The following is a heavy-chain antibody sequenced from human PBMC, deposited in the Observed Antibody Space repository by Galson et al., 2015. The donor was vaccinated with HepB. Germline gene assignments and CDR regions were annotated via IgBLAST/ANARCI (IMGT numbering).Heavy chain of an antibody. CDR2: IRSGGSGK. Sequence: SLRLSCAGSGFAFSRYGMHWVRRAPGKGLEWMSFIRSGGSGKSYAASLKGRFTISRDDSTNTAYLHMKSLKTEDTAVYYCTRLGDLSGYSSSWGQGTLVTVSS. CDR3: TRLGDLSGYSSS. J-gene: IGHJ4*02. CDR1: GFAFSRYG. V-gene: IGHV3-33*01. D-gene: IGHD6-13*01.